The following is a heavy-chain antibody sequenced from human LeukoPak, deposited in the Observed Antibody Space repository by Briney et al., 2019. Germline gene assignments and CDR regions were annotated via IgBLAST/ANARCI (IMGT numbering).Heavy chain of an antibody. CDR3: ARDREMATGGFDI. V-gene: IGHV1-69*04. D-gene: IGHD5-24*01. Sequence: ASVKVSCKTSGDTFRSHSISWARQAPGQGLEWMGRIVPIFDVKNYAQNFQGRVRITADKSTSTVYMELSSLRSEDTAVFYCARDREMATGGFDIWGQGTMVTVYS. CDR2: IVPIFDVK. J-gene: IGHJ3*02. CDR1: GDTFRSHS.